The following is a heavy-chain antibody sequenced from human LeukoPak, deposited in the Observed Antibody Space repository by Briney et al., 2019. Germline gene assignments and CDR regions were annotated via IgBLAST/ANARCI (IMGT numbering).Heavy chain of an antibody. J-gene: IGHJ5*02. CDR2: IRKDGSEK. Sequence: PGGSLRLSCAASGFTFSSSRMTWVRQAPGKGLEWVASIRKDGSEKTSVDSVKGRFTISRDNAKNSLYLQMNSLRAEDTAVFYCARSDLFDPWGQGTLVIVSS. D-gene: IGHD2-21*01. CDR1: GFTFSSSR. V-gene: IGHV3-7*01. CDR3: ARSDLFDP.